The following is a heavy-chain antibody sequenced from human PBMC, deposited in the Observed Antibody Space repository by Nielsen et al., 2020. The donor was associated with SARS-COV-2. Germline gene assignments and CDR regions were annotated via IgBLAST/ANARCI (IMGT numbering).Heavy chain of an antibody. D-gene: IGHD2-2*01. V-gene: IGHV4-34*01. CDR1: GGSFSGYY. CDR3: ARGKGQYQLPGRNWFDP. CDR2: INHSGST. J-gene: IGHJ5*02. Sequence: GSLRLSCAVYGGSFSGYYWSWIRQPPGKGLEWIGEINHSGSTNYNLSLKSRVTISVDTSKNQFSLKLSSVTAADTAVYYCARGKGQYQLPGRNWFDPWGQGTLVTVSS.